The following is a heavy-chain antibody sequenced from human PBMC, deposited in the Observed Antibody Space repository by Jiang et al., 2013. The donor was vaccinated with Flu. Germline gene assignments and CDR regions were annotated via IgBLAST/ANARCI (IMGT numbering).Heavy chain of an antibody. CDR3: ARDHISKGVLGTWYYYGMDV. D-gene: IGHD3-16*01. CDR2: INAGNGNT. J-gene: IGHJ6*02. Sequence: SGAEVKKPGASVKVSCKASGYTFTSYAMHWVRQAPGQRLEWMGWINAGNGNTKYSQKFQGRVTITRDTSASTAYMELSSLRSEDTAVYYCARDHISKGVLGTWYYYGMDVWGQGTTVTVSS. CDR1: GYTFTSYA. V-gene: IGHV1-3*01.